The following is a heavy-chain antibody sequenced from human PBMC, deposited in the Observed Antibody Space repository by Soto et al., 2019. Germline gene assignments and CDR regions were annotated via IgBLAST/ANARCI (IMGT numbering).Heavy chain of an antibody. CDR3: ARNLNFRYFDLLLSYFDY. CDR2: IYSGGST. D-gene: IGHD3-9*01. CDR1: GFTVSSNY. V-gene: IGHV3-66*01. J-gene: IGHJ4*02. Sequence: EVQLVESGGGLVQPGGSLRLSCAASGFTVSSNYMSWVRQAPGKGLEWVSVIYSGGSTYYADSVKGRFTISRDNSKNTLYLQMNILSADDTAVYYCARNLNFRYFDLLLSYFDYWGQGTLVAVSS.